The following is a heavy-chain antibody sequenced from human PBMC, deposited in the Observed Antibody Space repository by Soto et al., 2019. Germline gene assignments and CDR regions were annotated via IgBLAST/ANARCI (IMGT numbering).Heavy chain of an antibody. D-gene: IGHD1-26*01. J-gene: IGHJ2*01. CDR1: GGTFTDYT. CDR2: IIPVLDLT. Sequence: QVQLVQSGAEVKKPGSSVKVSCKASGGTFTDYTITWLRQAPGQGLEWMGRIIPVLDLTNYAQKFQGRVTITADKSTTTSYMELSGLTSEDTAVYYCAKKLGPSAFDLWGRGTPVTVSS. V-gene: IGHV1-69*02. CDR3: AKKLGPSAFDL.